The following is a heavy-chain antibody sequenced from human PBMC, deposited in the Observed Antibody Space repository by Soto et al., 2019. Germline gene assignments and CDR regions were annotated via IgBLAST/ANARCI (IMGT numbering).Heavy chain of an antibody. CDR1: GIAFSGCG. J-gene: IGHJ2*01. V-gene: IGHV3-30*18. CDR3: AKTILRGRGYFDL. Sequence: QVQLVESGGGVVQPGKSLRLSCAASGIAFSGCGMFWVRQTPSKGLEWVAAISSDGSQKYYADSVKGRFTISRDNSKNTMYVQMTGLPTEDTSVTYCAKTILRGRGYFDLWGRGPLVNVSS. D-gene: IGHD3-10*01. CDR2: ISSDGSQK.